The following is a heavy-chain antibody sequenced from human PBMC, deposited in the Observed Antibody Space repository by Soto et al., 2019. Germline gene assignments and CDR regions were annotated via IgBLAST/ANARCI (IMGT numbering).Heavy chain of an antibody. V-gene: IGHV3-15*01. J-gene: IGHJ4*02. CDR3: TTGYDSSGSIDY. Sequence: EVQLVESGGGLVKPGGSLRLSCAASGFTFSNAWMSWVRQAPGKGLEWVGRIKSKTDGGTTDYAAPVKGRFTISRDDSKNTLYLQMNSLKTEDTAVYYCTTGYDSSGSIDYWGQGTLVTVSS. D-gene: IGHD3-22*01. CDR1: GFTFSNAW. CDR2: IKSKTDGGTT.